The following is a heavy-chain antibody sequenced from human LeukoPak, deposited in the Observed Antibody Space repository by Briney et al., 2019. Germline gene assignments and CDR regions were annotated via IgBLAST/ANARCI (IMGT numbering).Heavy chain of an antibody. D-gene: IGHD6-6*01. CDR2: ISGSGGST. CDR1: GFTFSSYA. Sequence: GGSLRLSCAASGFTFSSYAMSWVRQAPGKGLEWDSAISGSGGSTYYADSVKGRLTISRDNSKNTLYLQMNSLRAEDTAVYYCAKESSSGYYYYMDVWGKGTTVTVSS. CDR3: AKESSSGYYYYMDV. J-gene: IGHJ6*03. V-gene: IGHV3-23*01.